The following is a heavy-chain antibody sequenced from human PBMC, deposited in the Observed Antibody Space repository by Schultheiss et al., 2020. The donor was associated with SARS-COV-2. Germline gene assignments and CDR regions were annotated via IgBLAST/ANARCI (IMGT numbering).Heavy chain of an antibody. CDR3: ARGVATTGFDY. CDR1: GFIFSSYS. V-gene: IGHV3-21*05. J-gene: IGHJ4*02. Sequence: GGSLRLSCAASGFIFSSYSMNWVRQAPGKGLEWVSYISSSGSYTKYADSVKGRFTISRDNAKNSLYLQMNSLRAEDTAVYYCARGVATTGFDYWGQGTLVTVSS. CDR2: ISSSGSYT. D-gene: IGHD1-1*01.